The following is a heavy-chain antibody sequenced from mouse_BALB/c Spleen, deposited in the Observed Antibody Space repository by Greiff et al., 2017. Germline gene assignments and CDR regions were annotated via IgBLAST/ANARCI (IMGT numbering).Heavy chain of an antibody. Sequence: EVKLVESGGGLVQPGGSRKLSCAASGFTFSSFGMHWVRQAPEKGLEWVAYISSGSSTIYYADTVKGRFTISRDNPKNTLFLQMTSLRSEDTAMYYCARDYRSPYAMDYWGQGTSVTVSS. CDR2: ISSGSSTI. CDR1: GFTFSSFG. D-gene: IGHD2-14*01. CDR3: ARDYRSPYAMDY. J-gene: IGHJ4*01. V-gene: IGHV5-17*02.